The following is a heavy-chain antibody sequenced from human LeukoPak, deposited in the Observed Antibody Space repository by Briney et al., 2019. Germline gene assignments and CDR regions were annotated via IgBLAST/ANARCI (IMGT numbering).Heavy chain of an antibody. D-gene: IGHD6-25*01. CDR3: VRLAALRGFYYYMDV. CDR2: IYYSGST. J-gene: IGHJ6*03. V-gene: IGHV4-59*08. CDR1: GGSISSYY. Sequence: SETLSLTCTVSGGSISSYYWSWVRGPPGKGLERIGYIYYSGSTNYNPSLKSRVTISVDTSKNLFSLKLSSLSAADTAVYYCVRLAALRGFYYYMDVWGKGTAVTVSS.